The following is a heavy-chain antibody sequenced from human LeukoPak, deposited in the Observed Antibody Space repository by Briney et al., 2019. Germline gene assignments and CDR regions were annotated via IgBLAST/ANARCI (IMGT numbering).Heavy chain of an antibody. Sequence: PSETLSLTCTVSGGSISSSDYYWSWVRQPPGKGLEWIGYIYYSGSTYCNPSLKSRVTISLDTPKNQFSLKLSSVTAADTAVYYCARIYDSSGYGSWDFDYWGQGTLVTVSS. D-gene: IGHD3-22*01. CDR3: ARIYDSSGYGSWDFDY. J-gene: IGHJ4*02. CDR2: IYYSGST. CDR1: GGSISSSDYY. V-gene: IGHV4-30-4*01.